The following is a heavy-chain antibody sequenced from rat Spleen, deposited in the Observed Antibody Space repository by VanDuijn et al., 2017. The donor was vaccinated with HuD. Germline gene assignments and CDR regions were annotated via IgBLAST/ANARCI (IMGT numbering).Heavy chain of an antibody. CDR3: TRHDYGYGYFYVMDV. J-gene: IGHJ4*01. D-gene: IGHD1-7*01. V-gene: IGHV5-58*01. CDR1: GFTFSSYW. Sequence: EVQLVETGGGLVQPGRSLKLSCVASGFTFSSYWMYWIRQAPGRGLEWISSINTDGGRTYYPDSVKGRFTVSRDNAKSTLYLQMDSLRSEDTATYYGTRHDYGYGYFYVMDVWGQGASVTVSS. CDR2: INTDGGRT.